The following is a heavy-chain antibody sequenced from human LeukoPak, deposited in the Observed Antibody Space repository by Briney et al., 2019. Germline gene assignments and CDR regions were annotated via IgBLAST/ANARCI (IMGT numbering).Heavy chain of an antibody. J-gene: IGHJ3*02. D-gene: IGHD4-23*01. Sequence: ASVKVSCKASGYTFTGYYMHWVRQAPGQGLEWMGWINPNSGGTNYAQKFQGRVTMTRDTSISTAYMELSRLRSDGTAVYYCARVAGNAGLGAFDIWGQGTMVTVSS. V-gene: IGHV1-2*02. CDR3: ARVAGNAGLGAFDI. CDR1: GYTFTGYY. CDR2: INPNSGGT.